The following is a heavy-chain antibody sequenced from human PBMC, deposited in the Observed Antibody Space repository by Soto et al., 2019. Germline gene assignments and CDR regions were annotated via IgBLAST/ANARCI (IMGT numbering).Heavy chain of an antibody. CDR3: AKGGGSYPSHHYYGMDV. J-gene: IGHJ6*02. CDR1: GFTFSSYG. V-gene: IGHV3-30*18. CDR2: ISYDGSNK. Sequence: RRLSCAASGFTFSSYGMHWVRQAPGKGLEWVAVISYDGSNKYYADSVKGRFTISRDNSKNTLYLQMNSLRAEDTAVYYCAKGGGSYPSHHYYGMDVWGQGTKVTVSS. D-gene: IGHD1-26*01.